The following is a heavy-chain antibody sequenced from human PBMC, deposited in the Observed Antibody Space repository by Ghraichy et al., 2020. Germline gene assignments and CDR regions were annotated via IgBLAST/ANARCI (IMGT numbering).Heavy chain of an antibody. CDR3: ARAPYDDDGFYDYGFDV. Sequence: SETLSLTCAVSGGSISSGSFSWSWIRQPPGKGLEWIGYIYQSGATYYNPSLKSRVTISLDDSRNQFSLNLSSVTAADTAVYYCARAPYDDDGFYDYGFDVWGQGIMFTVSS. CDR2: IYQSGAT. V-gene: IGHV4-30-2*01. D-gene: IGHD4/OR15-4a*01. CDR1: GGSISSGSFS. J-gene: IGHJ3*01.